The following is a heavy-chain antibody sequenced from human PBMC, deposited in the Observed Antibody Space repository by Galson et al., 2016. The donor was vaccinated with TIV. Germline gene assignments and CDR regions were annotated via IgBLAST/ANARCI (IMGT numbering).Heavy chain of an antibody. V-gene: IGHV3-48*03. CDR2: IGRGANFR. J-gene: IGHJ4*02. D-gene: IGHD1-26*01. Sequence: SLRLSCAASGFAVSGYEMNWVRQAPGKGLEWLSYIGRGANFRDYSDSVKGRFTVSEDNAKNSLYLQMSSLRAEDTGVYYCARDGGNAWEYDCWGQGTLVTVSP. CDR3: ARDGGNAWEYDC. CDR1: GFAVSGYE.